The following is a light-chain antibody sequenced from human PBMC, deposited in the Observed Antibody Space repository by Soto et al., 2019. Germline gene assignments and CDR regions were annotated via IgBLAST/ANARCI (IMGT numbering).Light chain of an antibody. Sequence: DIVLTQSPATLSLSPGERATLSCRASQSVSSYLAWYQQKPGQAPRLLIYDASNRANGIPARFSGSGSGTVFTLTISSLEPEDFAVYYCQQRSNWPPLTFGGGTKVEIK. CDR1: QSVSSY. V-gene: IGKV3-11*01. CDR3: QQRSNWPPLT. J-gene: IGKJ4*01. CDR2: DAS.